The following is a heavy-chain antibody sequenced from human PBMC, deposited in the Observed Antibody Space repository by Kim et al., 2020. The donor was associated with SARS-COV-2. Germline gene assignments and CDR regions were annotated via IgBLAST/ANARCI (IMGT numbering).Heavy chain of an antibody. CDR1: GGSISSSSYY. J-gene: IGHJ4*02. D-gene: IGHD6-19*01. Sequence: SETLSLTCTVSGGSISSSSYYWGWIRQPPGKGLEWIGSIYYSGSTYYNPSLKSRVTISVDTSKNQFSLKLSSVTAADTAVYYCARHQYSSGGWYFDYWGQGTLVTVSS. CDR3: ARHQYSSGGWYFDY. V-gene: IGHV4-39*01. CDR2: IYYSGST.